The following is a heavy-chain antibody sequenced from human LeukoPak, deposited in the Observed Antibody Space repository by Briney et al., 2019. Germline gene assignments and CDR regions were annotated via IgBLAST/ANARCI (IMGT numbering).Heavy chain of an antibody. CDR1: GYTFTGYY. Sequence: ASVKVSCKASGYTFTGYYMHWVRQAPGQGLEWMGWINPNSGGTNYAQKLQGRVTMTTDTSTSTAYMELRSLRSDDTAVYYCARDEKLGYCSSTSCSPPFDYWGQGTLVTVSS. D-gene: IGHD2-2*01. CDR3: ARDEKLGYCSSTSCSPPFDY. V-gene: IGHV1-2*02. CDR2: INPNSGGT. J-gene: IGHJ4*02.